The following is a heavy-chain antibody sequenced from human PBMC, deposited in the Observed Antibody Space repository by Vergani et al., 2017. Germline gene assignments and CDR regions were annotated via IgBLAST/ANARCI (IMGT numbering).Heavy chain of an antibody. CDR1: GFTVSSNY. CDR2: SGSGGST. V-gene: IGHV3-53*01. D-gene: IGHD6-19*01. Sequence: EVQLVESGGGLIQPGGSLRLSCAASGFTVSSNYMSWVRQAPGKGLEWVSAISGSGGSTYYADSVKGRFTISRDNSKNTLYLQMNSLRAEDTAVYYCARSQRYSSGPGSNGMDVWGQGTTVTVSS. J-gene: IGHJ6*02. CDR3: ARSQRYSSGPGSNGMDV.